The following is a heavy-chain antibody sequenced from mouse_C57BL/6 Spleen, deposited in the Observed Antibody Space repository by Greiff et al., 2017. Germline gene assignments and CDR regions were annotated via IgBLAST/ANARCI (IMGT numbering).Heavy chain of an antibody. CDR1: GYTFTSYW. CDR2: IHPNSGST. V-gene: IGHV1-64*01. J-gene: IGHJ4*01. CDR3: ARPPDYDAAMDY. D-gene: IGHD2-4*01. Sequence: VQLQQPGAELVKPGASVKLSCKASGYTFTSYWMHWVKQRPGQGLEWIGMIHPNSGSTNYNEKFKSKATLTVDKSSSTAYMQLSSLTSEDSAVYYCARPPDYDAAMDYWGQGTSVTVSS.